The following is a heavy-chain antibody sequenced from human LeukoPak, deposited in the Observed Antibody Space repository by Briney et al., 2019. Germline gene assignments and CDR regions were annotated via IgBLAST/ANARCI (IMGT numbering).Heavy chain of an antibody. CDR3: AREGSSSWYRTRFDP. D-gene: IGHD6-13*01. Sequence: ASVKVSCKASGGTFSSYAISWVRQAPGQGLEWMGIINPSGGSTSYAQKFQGRVTMTRDTSTSTVYMELSSLRSEDTAVYYCAREGSSSWYRTRFDPWGQGTLVTVSS. V-gene: IGHV1-46*01. J-gene: IGHJ5*02. CDR1: GGTFSSYA. CDR2: INPSGGST.